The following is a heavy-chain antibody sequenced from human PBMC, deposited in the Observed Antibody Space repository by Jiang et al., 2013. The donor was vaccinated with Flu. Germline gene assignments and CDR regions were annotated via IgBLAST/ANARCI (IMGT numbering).Heavy chain of an antibody. CDR2: IHHTGST. D-gene: IGHD3-22*01. V-gene: IGHV4-59*01. J-gene: IGHJ3*02. CDR1: GGSISTYY. Sequence: TLSLTCTISGGSISTYYWSWIRQSPGKGLEWIGYIHHTGSTGYNPSLRSRVTMSLDTSRTQFSLHLTSVTVADTAVYHCARDLDYDSDYSDAFDIWGRGTMVTVSS. CDR3: ARDLDYDSDYSDAFDI.